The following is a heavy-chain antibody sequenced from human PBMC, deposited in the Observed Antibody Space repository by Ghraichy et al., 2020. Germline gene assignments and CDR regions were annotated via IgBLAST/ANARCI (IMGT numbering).Heavy chain of an antibody. V-gene: IGHV4-59*01. CDR1: GGSINSDY. Sequence: SETLSLTCTVSGGSINSDYWSWIRQPPGKGLEQIGYIHHSGTTIYNPSLQSRVTISVDTSKNQFSLSLRSVTAADTAVYYCARLGGSGTNPPSDKWGQGILVTVSS. CDR3: ARLGGSGTNPPSDK. D-gene: IGHD3-10*01. CDR2: IHHSGTT. J-gene: IGHJ4*02.